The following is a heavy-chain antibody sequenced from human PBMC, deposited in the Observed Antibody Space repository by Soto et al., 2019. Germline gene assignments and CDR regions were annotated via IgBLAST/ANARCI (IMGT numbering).Heavy chain of an antibody. Sequence: EVQLVESGGGLVQSGGSLTLSCAASGFTVSNRYISSVRQAPGKGLEWVSAIYSGGSSYYADSVKGRFTISRDNSRNTLYLQMNSLRAEDTTVYFCARCDGSASYCFFFAYWGQGTPVTVSS. CDR2: IYSGGSS. CDR3: ARCDGSASYCFFFAY. V-gene: IGHV3-66*01. J-gene: IGHJ4*02. D-gene: IGHD3-10*01. CDR1: GFTVSNRY.